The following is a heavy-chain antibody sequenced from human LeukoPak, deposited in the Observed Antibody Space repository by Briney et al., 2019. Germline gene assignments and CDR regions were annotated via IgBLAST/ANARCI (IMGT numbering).Heavy chain of an antibody. V-gene: IGHV4-34*01. CDR3: ARLMVRGVIIMRYYFDY. D-gene: IGHD3-10*01. CDR2: INHSGST. CDR1: GGSFSGYY. Sequence: SETLSLTCAVYGGSFSGYYWSWIRQPPGKGLEWIGEINHSGSTNYNPSLKSRVTISVDTSKNQFSLKLSSVTAADTAVYYCARLMVRGVIIMRYYFDYWGQGTLVTVSS. J-gene: IGHJ4*02.